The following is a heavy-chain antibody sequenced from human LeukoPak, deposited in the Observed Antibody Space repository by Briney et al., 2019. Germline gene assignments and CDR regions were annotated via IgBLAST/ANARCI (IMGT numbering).Heavy chain of an antibody. CDR2: INHSGST. CDR1: GITFSSYA. J-gene: IGHJ4*02. CDR3: ATGYQQLWSNNQLDY. Sequence: PGGSLRLSCAASGITFSSYAMSWVRQAPGKGLEWIGEINHSGSTNYNPSLKSRVTISVDTSKNQFSLKLSSVTAADTAVYYCATGYQQLWSNNQLDYWGQGTLVTVSS. V-gene: IGHV4-34*01. D-gene: IGHD5-18*01.